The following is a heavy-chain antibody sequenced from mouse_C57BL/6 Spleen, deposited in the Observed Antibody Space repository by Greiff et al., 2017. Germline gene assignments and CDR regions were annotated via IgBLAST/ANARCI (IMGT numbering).Heavy chain of an antibody. CDR3: ARKLQSNGDYAMDY. CDR2: IYPRSGNT. D-gene: IGHD2-1*01. Sequence: QVQLQQSGAELARPGASVKLSCKASGYTFTSYGISWVKQRTGQGLEWIGEIYPRSGNTYYNEKFKGKATLTADKSSSTAYMELRSLTSEDSAVYFCARKLQSNGDYAMDYWGQGTSVTVSS. J-gene: IGHJ4*01. V-gene: IGHV1-81*01. CDR1: GYTFTSYG.